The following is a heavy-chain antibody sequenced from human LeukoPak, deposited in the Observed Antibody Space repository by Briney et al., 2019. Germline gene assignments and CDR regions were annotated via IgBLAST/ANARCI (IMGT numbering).Heavy chain of an antibody. CDR2: MNPNSGNT. V-gene: IGHV1-8*01. CDR1: GYTFTSYD. CDR3: ARDQYYYYGMDV. Sequence: GASVTVSCKASGYTFTSYDINWVRQATGQGLEWMGWMNPNSGNTGYAQKFQGRVTMTRNTSISTAYMELSSLRSEDTAVYYCARDQYYYYGMDVWGQGTTVTVSS. J-gene: IGHJ6*02.